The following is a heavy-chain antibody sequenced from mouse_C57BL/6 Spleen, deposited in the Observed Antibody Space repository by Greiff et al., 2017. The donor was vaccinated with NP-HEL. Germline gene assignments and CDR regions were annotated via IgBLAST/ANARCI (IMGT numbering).Heavy chain of an antibody. D-gene: IGHD3-2*01. V-gene: IGHV1-82*01. CDR1: GYAFSSSW. CDR2: IYPGDGDT. Sequence: QVQLQQSGPELVKPGASVKISCKASGYAFSSSWMNWVKQRPGKGLEWIGRIYPGDGDTNYNGKFKGKASLTADKSSSTAYMQLSRLTSVDSAVYFCARDSFTSGAYWGQGTLVTVSA. J-gene: IGHJ3*01. CDR3: ARDSFTSGAY.